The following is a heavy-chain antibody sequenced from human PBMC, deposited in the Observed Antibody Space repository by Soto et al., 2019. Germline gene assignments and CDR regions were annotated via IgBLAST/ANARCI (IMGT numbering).Heavy chain of an antibody. CDR1: GYTFTGYY. CDR3: ARGHIAVPHYYYGMDV. V-gene: IGHV1-2*04. D-gene: IGHD6-19*01. Sequence: ASVKVSCKASGYTFTGYYMHWVRQAPGQGLEWMGWINPNSGGTNYAQKFQGWVTMTRDTSISTAYMELSRLRSDDTAVYYCARGHIAVPHYYYGMDVWGQGTTVTVSS. CDR2: INPNSGGT. J-gene: IGHJ6*02.